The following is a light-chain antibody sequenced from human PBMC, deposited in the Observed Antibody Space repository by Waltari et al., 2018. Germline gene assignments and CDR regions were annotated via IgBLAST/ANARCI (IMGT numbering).Light chain of an antibody. CDR3: ASYTSSSNYV. J-gene: IGLJ1*01. CDR2: DVT. Sequence: QHPAKAPDLIFVDVTARPSGISARFSGSKSGNTASLTISGLQSDYEADYYCASYTSSSNYVFGSGTTVTV. V-gene: IGLV2-14*03.